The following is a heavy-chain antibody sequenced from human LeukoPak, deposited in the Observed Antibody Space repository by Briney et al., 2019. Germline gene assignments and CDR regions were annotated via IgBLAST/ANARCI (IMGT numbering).Heavy chain of an antibody. D-gene: IGHD6-19*01. CDR2: IRYDGSNK. J-gene: IGHJ4*02. CDR3: AKRGIAVADY. V-gene: IGHV3-30*02. Sequence: PGGSLRLSCAASGFTVSSNYMSWVRQAPGKGLEWVAFIRYDGSNKYYADSVKGRFTISRDNSKNTLYLQMNSLRAEDTAVYYCAKRGIAVADYWGQGTLVTVSS. CDR1: GFTVSSNY.